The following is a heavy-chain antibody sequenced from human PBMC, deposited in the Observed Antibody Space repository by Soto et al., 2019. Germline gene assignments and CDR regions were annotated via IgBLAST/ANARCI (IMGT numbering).Heavy chain of an antibody. J-gene: IGHJ4*02. CDR2: IGTTGDT. Sequence: GGSLRLSCSASGFTFSSYDMHWVRQGTGKGLEWVSAIGTTGDTYYAGSVKGRFTISRENAKNSLYLQMNSLRAGDTAIYFCASAIGPTLFDYWGQGTLVTVSS. CDR1: GFTFSSYD. D-gene: IGHD3-22*01. V-gene: IGHV3-13*04. CDR3: ASAIGPTLFDY.